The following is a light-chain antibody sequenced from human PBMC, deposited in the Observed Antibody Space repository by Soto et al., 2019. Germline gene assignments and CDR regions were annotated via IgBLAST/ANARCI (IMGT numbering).Light chain of an antibody. CDR2: ASS. CDR1: QGIRYD. Sequence: AIQMTQSPSSLSASVGDRVTITCRASQGIRYDLGWYQQKPGKAPKLLIYASSRLQSGVPSRFSGSGGRTDFNLIISSLQPEDFATYYCLQDYNYPWTFGQGTKVEIK. CDR3: LQDYNYPWT. V-gene: IGKV1-6*01. J-gene: IGKJ1*01.